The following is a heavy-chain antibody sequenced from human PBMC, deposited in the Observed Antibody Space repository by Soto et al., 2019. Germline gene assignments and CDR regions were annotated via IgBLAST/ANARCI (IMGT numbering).Heavy chain of an antibody. V-gene: IGHV6-1*01. CDR2: TYYKSKWNN. J-gene: IGHJ6*02. D-gene: IGHD3-10*01. Sequence: LSLTCVISGDSVSSNSAGWNWIRQSPSRGLEWLGRTYYKSKWNNDYALSVKSRITINPDTSKNQFSLHLYSVTPEDTAVYYCTGITWFRGMDVWGQGTPVTVSS. CDR1: GDSVSSNSAG. CDR3: TGITWFRGMDV.